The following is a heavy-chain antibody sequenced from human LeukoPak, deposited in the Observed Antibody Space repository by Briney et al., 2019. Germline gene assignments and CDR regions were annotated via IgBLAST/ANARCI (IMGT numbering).Heavy chain of an antibody. Sequence: ASVKVSFKAFGYTFTCYYLHLVRQAPGQGLGWMGLIYPNSGSTNYSQKFQGRVTMTSDTSISTVYMELNRLRSDDTAVYYCTRDRGWDAFDIWGQGTMVTVSS. V-gene: IGHV1-2*06. CDR1: GYTFTCYY. D-gene: IGHD3-10*01. CDR3: TRDRGWDAFDI. J-gene: IGHJ3*02. CDR2: IYPNSGST.